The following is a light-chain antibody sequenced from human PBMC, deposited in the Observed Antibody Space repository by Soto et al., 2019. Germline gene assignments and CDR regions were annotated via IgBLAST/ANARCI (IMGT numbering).Light chain of an antibody. V-gene: IGKV3-20*01. CDR1: QSISSSS. Sequence: ELGLTQSPATLSLSPGAGATLSFRASQSISSSSLAWCQQKPGQAPRLLIHGASSRATGIPDRFSGSGSGTDFTLTINRLEPEDFAVYYCQQDGTPPITFGQGRRLEIK. CDR3: QQDGTPPIT. J-gene: IGKJ5*01. CDR2: GAS.